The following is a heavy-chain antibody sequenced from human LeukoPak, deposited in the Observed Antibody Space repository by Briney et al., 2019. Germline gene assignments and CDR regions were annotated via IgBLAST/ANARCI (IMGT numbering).Heavy chain of an antibody. Sequence: AAGSLRLACAASAFTFSSYAMSWVRQAPGKGMEWVSTINGSGGSAYYADSVKGRFTISRDNSKNTVYLQLNSLRAEDTALYYCAKRPYCNGTVCYHIDCWGQGTLVTVSS. CDR1: AFTFSSYA. J-gene: IGHJ4*02. CDR3: AKRPYCNGTVCYHIDC. D-gene: IGHD2/OR15-2a*01. V-gene: IGHV3-23*01. CDR2: INGSGGSA.